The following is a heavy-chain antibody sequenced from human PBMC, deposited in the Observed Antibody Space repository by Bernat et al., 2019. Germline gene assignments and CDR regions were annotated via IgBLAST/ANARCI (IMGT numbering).Heavy chain of an antibody. V-gene: IGHV4-59*01. CDR3: AREEGVMRYFDL. D-gene: IGHD2-8*01. J-gene: IGHJ2*01. CDR1: GGSISSYY. Sequence: QVQLQESGPGLVKPSETLSLTCTVSGGSISSYYWSWIRQPPGKGLEWIGYIYYSGSTNYNPSLKSRVTISVDTSKNQFSLKLSSVTAADTAVYYCAREEGVMRYFDLWGRGTLVTVSS. CDR2: IYYSGST.